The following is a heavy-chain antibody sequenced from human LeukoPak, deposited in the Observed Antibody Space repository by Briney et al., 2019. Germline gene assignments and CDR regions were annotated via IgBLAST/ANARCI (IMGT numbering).Heavy chain of an antibody. Sequence: PGGSLRLSCVGSGFDFYAYSMSWVRQAPETGLEWVSSITVSGSTTDYADSVRGRFTISRDSSKNTLSLQMDGLRAEDTALYYCAKHSLRGFDFLSNAFDVWGQGTKVIVSS. CDR3: AKHSLRGFDFLSNAFDV. V-gene: IGHV3-23*01. D-gene: IGHD3-3*01. CDR1: GFDFYAYS. J-gene: IGHJ3*01. CDR2: ITVSGSTT.